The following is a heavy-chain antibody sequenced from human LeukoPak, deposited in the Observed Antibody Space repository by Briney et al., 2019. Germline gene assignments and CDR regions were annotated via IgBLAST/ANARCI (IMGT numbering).Heavy chain of an antibody. D-gene: IGHD3-3*01. J-gene: IGHJ4*02. CDR2: INDSGGTT. CDR3: AKVPLYAFWSGYDY. V-gene: IGHV3-23*01. Sequence: GGSLRLSCAASGFTFSTYAMIWVRQAPGKGLDWVSAINDSGGTTYYADSVKGRFTISRDNSKNTLYLQMNSLRAEDTAVYYCAKVPLYAFWSGYDYWGQGTLVTVSS. CDR1: GFTFSTYA.